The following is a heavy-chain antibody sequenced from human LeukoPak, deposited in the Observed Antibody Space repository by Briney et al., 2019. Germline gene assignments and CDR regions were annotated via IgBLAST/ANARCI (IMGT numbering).Heavy chain of an antibody. D-gene: IGHD6-13*01. J-gene: IGHJ3*02. CDR2: IYTSGST. V-gene: IGHV4-4*07. CDR1: GGSFSGYY. CDR3: ARDGGYSSSWYYRQGAFDI. Sequence: SETLSLTCAVYGGSFSGYYWSWIRQPAGKGLEWIGRIYTSGSTNYNPSLKSRVTISVDKSKNQFSLKLSSVTAADTAVYYCARDGGYSSSWYYRQGAFDIWGQGTMVTVSS.